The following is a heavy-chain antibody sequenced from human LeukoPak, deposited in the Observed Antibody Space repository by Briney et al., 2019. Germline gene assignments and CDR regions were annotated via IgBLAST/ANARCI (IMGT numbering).Heavy chain of an antibody. CDR1: GYSISSGYY. CDR2: IYHSGST. CDR3: ARSYSRNYYYYMDV. D-gene: IGHD6-13*01. V-gene: IGHV4-38-2*02. J-gene: IGHJ6*03. Sequence: SETLSLTCTVSGYSISSGYYWGWIRQPPGKGLEWIGSIYHSGSTYYNPSLKSRVTISVDTSKNQFSLKLSSVTAADPAVYYCARSYSRNYYYYMDVWGKGTTVTVSS.